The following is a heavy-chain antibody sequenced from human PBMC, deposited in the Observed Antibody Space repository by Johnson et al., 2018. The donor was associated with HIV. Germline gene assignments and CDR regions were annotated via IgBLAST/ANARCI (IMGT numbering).Heavy chain of an antibody. V-gene: IGHV3-30*04. CDR1: GFTFSTYA. J-gene: IGHJ3*02. CDR3: AKVRWTMIVVFGAFDI. Sequence: VQLVESGGGVVQPERSLRLSCAASGFTFSTYAMHWVRQAPGKGLEWVACISYDGRNKHYAGSVKGRFTISRDNSKNTLYLQMNSLRAEDTAVYYCAKVRWTMIVVFGAFDIWGQGTMVTVSS. CDR2: ISYDGRNK. D-gene: IGHD3-22*01.